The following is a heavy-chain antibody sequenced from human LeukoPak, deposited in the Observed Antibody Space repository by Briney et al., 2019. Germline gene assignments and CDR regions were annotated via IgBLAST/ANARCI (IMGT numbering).Heavy chain of an antibody. J-gene: IGHJ4*02. CDR3: GRGEGFLDY. CDR1: GYIFINYG. V-gene: IGHV1-18*01. CDR2: ITVYNGNT. Sequence: ASVKVSCKTSGYIFINYGISWVRQAPGQGLEWMGRITVYNGNTIYAQNLQGRVTMTTDTSTSTVYMELRSLRSDDTAAYYCGRGEGFLDYWGQGTLVTVSS.